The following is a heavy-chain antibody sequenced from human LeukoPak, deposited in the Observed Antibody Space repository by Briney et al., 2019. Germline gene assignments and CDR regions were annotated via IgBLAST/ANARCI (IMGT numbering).Heavy chain of an antibody. Sequence: GGSLRLSCAASGFTLSTHWMSWVRQAPGKGLVWVSNIKQDGREEYYVDSVKGRFTISRDNAKNSLYLQMDSLRVEDTAVYYCTRDKVVRGVISDVFDIWGRGTMVTVSS. CDR1: GFTLSTHW. CDR2: IKQDGREE. CDR3: TRDKVVRGVISDVFDI. J-gene: IGHJ3*02. D-gene: IGHD3-10*01. V-gene: IGHV3-7*01.